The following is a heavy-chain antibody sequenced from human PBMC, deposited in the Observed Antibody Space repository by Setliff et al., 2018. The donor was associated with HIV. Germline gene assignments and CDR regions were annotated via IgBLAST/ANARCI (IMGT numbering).Heavy chain of an antibody. D-gene: IGHD3-16*01. V-gene: IGHV1-3*01. J-gene: IGHJ4*02. CDR2: INLVTGKT. CDR1: GYTFAQSHD. Sequence: ASVKVSCKTSGYTFAQSHDLHWVRQVPGQGPEWMGWINLVTGKTAYLQKFQGRVIITREISANTAYMEMSSLRSVDTAVYFCANGGSGGQFDHWGQGTLVTVSS. CDR3: ANGGSGGQFDH.